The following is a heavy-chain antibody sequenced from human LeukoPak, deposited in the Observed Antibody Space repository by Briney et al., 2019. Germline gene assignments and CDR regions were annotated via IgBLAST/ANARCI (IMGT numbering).Heavy chain of an antibody. J-gene: IGHJ4*02. Sequence: ASVKVSCKTSGYSENFYGITWVRQAPGQGLEWMGWINPNSGGTNSAVKFQGRVTMTRDTSISTAYMELSRLRFDDTAVYYCASGSSYDSSGRGFDYWGQGTLVTVSS. CDR3: ASGSSYDSSGRGFDY. V-gene: IGHV1-2*02. D-gene: IGHD3-22*01. CDR2: INPNSGGT. CDR1: GYSENFYG.